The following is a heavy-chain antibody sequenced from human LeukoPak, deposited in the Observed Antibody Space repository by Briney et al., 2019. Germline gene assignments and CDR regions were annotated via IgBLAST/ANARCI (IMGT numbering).Heavy chain of an antibody. Sequence: PGGSLRLSCAASGFTVSSNYMSWVRQAPGKGLEWVSVIYSGGSTYYADSVKGRFTISRDNSKNTLYLQMHSLRAEDTAVYYCARDNRYYDTLTGYSYGMDVWGQGTTVTVSS. CDR3: ARDNRYYDTLTGYSYGMDV. J-gene: IGHJ6*02. CDR1: GFTVSSNY. D-gene: IGHD3-9*01. V-gene: IGHV3-66*01. CDR2: IYSGGST.